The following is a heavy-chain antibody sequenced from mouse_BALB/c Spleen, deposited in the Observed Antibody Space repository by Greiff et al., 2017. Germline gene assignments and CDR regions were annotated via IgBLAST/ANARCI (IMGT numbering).Heavy chain of an antibody. V-gene: IGHV5-17*02. CDR3: ARAYYGYDGYFDY. D-gene: IGHD2-9*01. J-gene: IGHJ2*01. Sequence: DVKLVESGGGLVQPGGSRKLSCAASGFTFSSFGMHWVRQAPEKGLEWVAYISSGSSTIYYADTVKGRFTISRDNPKNTLFLQMTSLRSEDTAMYYCARAYYGYDGYFDYWGQGTTLTVSS. CDR1: GFTFSSFG. CDR2: ISSGSSTI.